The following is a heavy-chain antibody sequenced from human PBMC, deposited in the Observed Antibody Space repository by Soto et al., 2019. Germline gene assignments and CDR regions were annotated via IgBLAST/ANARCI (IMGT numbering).Heavy chain of an antibody. CDR2: ISYDGSNK. J-gene: IGHJ6*02. CDR3: ARGGVVAAPRALDV. CDR1: GFTFSSYA. D-gene: IGHD2-15*01. V-gene: IGHV3-30-3*01. Sequence: PGGSLRLSCAASGFTFSSYAIYWVRQAPGKGLEWVAVISYDGSNKYYADSVKGRFTISRDNSKNTLYLQMNSLRAEDTAVYYCARGGVVAAPRALDVWGQGTTVTVSS.